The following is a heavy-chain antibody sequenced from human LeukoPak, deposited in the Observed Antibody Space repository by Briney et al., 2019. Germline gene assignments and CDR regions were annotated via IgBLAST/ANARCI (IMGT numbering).Heavy chain of an antibody. CDR2: IYYSGST. Sequence: SETLSLTXTVSGGSLSSYYWSWIRQPPGQGLEWMGYIYYSGSTNYNPSLKSRVTISVDTSKNQFSLKLSSVTAADTAVYYCASGVVITIFDYWGQGTLVTVSS. J-gene: IGHJ4*02. D-gene: IGHD3-22*01. V-gene: IGHV4-59*01. CDR3: ASGVVITIFDY. CDR1: GGSLSSYY.